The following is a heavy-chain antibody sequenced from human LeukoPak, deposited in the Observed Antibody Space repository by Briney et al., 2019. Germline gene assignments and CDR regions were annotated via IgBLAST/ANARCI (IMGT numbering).Heavy chain of an antibody. CDR3: ARRVVAATLHAFDI. Sequence: RASVKVSCKASGYTFTSYDINWVRQATGQGLEWMGWMNPNSGNTGYAQKFQGRVTMTRNTSISTAYMELSSLRSEDTAVYYCARRVVAATLHAFDIWGQGTMVTVSS. CDR2: MNPNSGNT. CDR1: GYTFTSYD. J-gene: IGHJ3*02. V-gene: IGHV1-8*02. D-gene: IGHD2-15*01.